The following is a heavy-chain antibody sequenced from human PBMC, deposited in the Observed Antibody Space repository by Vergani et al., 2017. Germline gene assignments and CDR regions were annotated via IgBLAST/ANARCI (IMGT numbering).Heavy chain of an antibody. J-gene: IGHJ4*01. Sequence: EVHLLESGGGLVQSGGSLRLPCAASGFTFSNSAVSWVPQAPGRGLAWVSSISRPGLSTYYADSVKGRFSIARDNSKNTVFLQMHSLRAEDTAIYYCVKEKIGLVSYFFDSWGHGILVTVSS. CDR3: VKEKIGLVSYFFDS. D-gene: IGHD3-10*01. CDR1: GFTFSNSA. CDR2: ISRPGLST. V-gene: IGHV3-23*01.